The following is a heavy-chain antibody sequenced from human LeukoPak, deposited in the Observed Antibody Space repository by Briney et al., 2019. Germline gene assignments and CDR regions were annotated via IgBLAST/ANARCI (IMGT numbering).Heavy chain of an antibody. Sequence: ASVKVSCKASGYTFTGYYMHWVRQAPGQGLEWMGWINPNSGGTNYAQKFQGRVTMTRDTSISTAYMELSRLRSDDTAVYYCARAIAAAGRFEYPHRGAFDIWGQGTMVTVSS. J-gene: IGHJ3*02. D-gene: IGHD6-13*01. V-gene: IGHV1-2*02. CDR2: INPNSGGT. CDR1: GYTFTGYY. CDR3: ARAIAAAGRFEYPHRGAFDI.